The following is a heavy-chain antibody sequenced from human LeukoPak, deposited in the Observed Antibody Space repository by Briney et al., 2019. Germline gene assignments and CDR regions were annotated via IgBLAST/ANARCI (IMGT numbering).Heavy chain of an antibody. CDR3: ARDAIYSGYDLFDY. V-gene: IGHV4-59*01. CDR2: IYYSGST. Sequence: SETLSLTCTVSGGSISSYYWSWIRQPPGKGLEWIGYIYYSGSTNYNPSLKSRVTISVDASKNQFSLKLSSVTAADTAVYYCARDAIYSGYDLFDYWGQGTLVTVSS. CDR1: GGSISSYY. J-gene: IGHJ4*02. D-gene: IGHD5-12*01.